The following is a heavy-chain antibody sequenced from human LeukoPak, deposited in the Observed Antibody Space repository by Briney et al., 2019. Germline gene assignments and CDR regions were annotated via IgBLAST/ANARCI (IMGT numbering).Heavy chain of an antibody. CDR1: GFTFSSYA. Sequence: GGSLRLSCAASGFTFSSYAMSWVRQAPGKGLEWVSAISGSGGSTYYADSVKGRFTICRDNSKNTLYLQMNSLRAEDTAVYYCAKDLGYCSGGSCYRWFDPWGQGTLVTVSS. D-gene: IGHD2-15*01. CDR3: AKDLGYCSGGSCYRWFDP. J-gene: IGHJ5*02. CDR2: ISGSGGST. V-gene: IGHV3-23*01.